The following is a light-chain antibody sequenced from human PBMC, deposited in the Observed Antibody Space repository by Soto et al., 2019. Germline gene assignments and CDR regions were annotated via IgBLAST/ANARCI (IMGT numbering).Light chain of an antibody. J-gene: IGKJ2*03. Sequence: DIQMTQSPSTLSASVGDRVTITCRASQSISRWLAWYQQKPGKAPNLLISDASILKSGVPSRFSGTGSSKELALTVSSLQPDDFPTYYCQQYTTYSYSLGQGAKVDIK. CDR3: QQYTTYSYS. V-gene: IGKV1-5*01. CDR2: DAS. CDR1: QSISRW.